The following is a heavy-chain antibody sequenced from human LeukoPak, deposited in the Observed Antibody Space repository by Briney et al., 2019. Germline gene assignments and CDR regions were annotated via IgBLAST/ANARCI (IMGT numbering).Heavy chain of an antibody. V-gene: IGHV4-39*07. J-gene: IGHJ4*02. D-gene: IGHD2-15*01. CDR3: ARGDLGYCSGGSCYWHN. CDR1: GGSISSSSYY. Sequence: SETLSLTCTVSGGSISSSSYYWGWIRQSPGKGLEWIGSIYYSGYTYYNPSLKSRVTISADTSKNEFSLKLSSVTAADTAVYYCARGDLGYCSGGSCYWHNWGQGTLVTVSS. CDR2: IYYSGYT.